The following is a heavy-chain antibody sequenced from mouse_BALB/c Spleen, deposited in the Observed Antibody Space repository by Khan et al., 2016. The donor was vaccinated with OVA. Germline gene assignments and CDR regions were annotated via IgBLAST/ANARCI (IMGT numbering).Heavy chain of an antibody. J-gene: IGHJ3*01. CDR2: VSTGGSYT. D-gene: IGHD1-1*01. CDR3: TRLAYYYDSEGFAY. Sequence: EVQLVESGGDLVKPGGSLKLSCAASGFTFSTYGMSWVRQAPDKRLEWVATVSTGGSYTYYQDSVKGRFTISRDNAKNTLYLQLNCLRSEDTAMFYCTRLAYYYDSEGFAYWGQGTLVTVSA. V-gene: IGHV5-6*01. CDR1: GFTFSTYG.